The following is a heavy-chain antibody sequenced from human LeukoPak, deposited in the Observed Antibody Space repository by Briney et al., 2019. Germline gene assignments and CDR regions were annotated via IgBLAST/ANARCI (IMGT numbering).Heavy chain of an antibody. CDR3: ASLAYSSSWYLGYYYYYMDV. V-gene: IGHV3-48*04. J-gene: IGHJ6*03. CDR2: ISSSGSTI. Sequence: GGSLRLSCAASGFTFSSYGMNWVRQAPGKGLEWVSYISSSGSTIYYADSVKGRFTISRDNAKNSLYLQMNSLRAEDTAVYYCASLAYSSSWYLGYYYYYMDVWGKGTTVTISS. D-gene: IGHD6-13*01. CDR1: GFTFSSYG.